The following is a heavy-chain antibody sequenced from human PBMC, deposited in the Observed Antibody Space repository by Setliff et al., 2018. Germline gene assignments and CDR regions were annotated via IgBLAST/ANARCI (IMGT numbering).Heavy chain of an antibody. D-gene: IGHD3-16*01. J-gene: IGHJ4*02. CDR2: INHSGST. Sequence: SSETLSLTCTVYGGSFSDYYWGWVRQPPGKGLEWIGEINHSGSTSYIPSLKSRLTISVDTSKNQFSLKLAAVTAADTAVYYCSLWGHDYHNDYWGQGTLVTVSS. CDR3: SLWGHDYHNDY. V-gene: IGHV4-34*01. CDR1: GGSFSDYY.